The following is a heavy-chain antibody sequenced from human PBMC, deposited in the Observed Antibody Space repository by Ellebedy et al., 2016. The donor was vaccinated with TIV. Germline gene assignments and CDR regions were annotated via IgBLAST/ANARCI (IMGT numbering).Heavy chain of an antibody. V-gene: IGHV5-10-1*01. J-gene: IGHJ4*02. Sequence: KVSCKTSGYDFTTYWISWVRQMPGKGLEWMARIDHTDSYTNYNPSFQGHVSVSVDKSISTAYLQWSSLKTSDTAIYYCAKMTFDSGLDYWGQGTLVAVSS. CDR1: GYDFTTYW. D-gene: IGHD3-10*01. CDR3: AKMTFDSGLDY. CDR2: IDHTDSYT.